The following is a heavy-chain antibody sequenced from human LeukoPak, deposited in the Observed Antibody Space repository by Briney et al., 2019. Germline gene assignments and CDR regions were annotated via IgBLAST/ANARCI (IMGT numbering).Heavy chain of an antibody. CDR3: ARDPTPTQLWFRGTFDY. CDR2: ISTSGLST. D-gene: IGHD5-18*01. V-gene: IGHV3-48*01. Sequence: PGGSLRLSCAASGFAFGDYSMNWVRQAPGKGLEWVSYISTSGLSTYYADSVKGRFTISRDNAKNSLYLQTNGLRAGDTAVYYCARDPTPTQLWFRGTFDYWGQGALVTVSS. J-gene: IGHJ4*02. CDR1: GFAFGDYS.